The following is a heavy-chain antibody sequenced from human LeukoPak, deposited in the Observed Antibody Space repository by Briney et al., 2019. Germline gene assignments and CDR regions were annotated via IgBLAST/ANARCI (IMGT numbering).Heavy chain of an antibody. V-gene: IGHV3-23*01. Sequence: PGGSLRLSCAASGFTFSSYAMSWVRQAPGKRLEWVSAISGSGGSTYYADSVKGRFTISRDNSKNTLYLQMNSLRAEDTAVYYCAKDPRPHRLYYFDYWGQGTLVTVSS. CDR1: GFTFSSYA. D-gene: IGHD2/OR15-2a*01. J-gene: IGHJ4*02. CDR3: AKDPRPHRLYYFDY. CDR2: ISGSGGST.